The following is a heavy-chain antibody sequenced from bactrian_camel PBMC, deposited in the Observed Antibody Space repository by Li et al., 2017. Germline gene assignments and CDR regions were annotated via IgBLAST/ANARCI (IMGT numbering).Heavy chain of an antibody. CDR2: IINTGQI. CDR1: GGTGSRYS. D-gene: IGHD7*01. V-gene: IGHV3S57*01. CDR3: AAVLVRPGGWSRPADFRD. J-gene: IGHJ6*01. Sequence: HVQLVESGGGSVQAGGSLTLSCAASGGTGSRYSMAWFRQAPGKEREGVACIINTGQIMYADSVKGRFTISKDNANDTLYLQMDSLKPEDTGMYYCAAVLVRPGGWSRPADFRDWGRGTQVTVS.